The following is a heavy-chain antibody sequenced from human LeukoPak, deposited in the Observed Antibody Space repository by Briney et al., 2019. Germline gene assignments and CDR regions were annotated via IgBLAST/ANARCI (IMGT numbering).Heavy chain of an antibody. Sequence: GGSLRLSCAASGFTFNDDYMSWVRQAPGEGLEWVANIKQDGSATSYAGSVKGRFTISRDNAKDSVYLQMNSLGAEDTAVYYCARWVGDCSGWALDQWGQGTLVTVPS. J-gene: IGHJ5*02. V-gene: IGHV3-7*01. CDR1: GFTFNDDY. CDR2: IKQDGSAT. CDR3: ARWVGDCSGWALDQ. D-gene: IGHD3-22*01.